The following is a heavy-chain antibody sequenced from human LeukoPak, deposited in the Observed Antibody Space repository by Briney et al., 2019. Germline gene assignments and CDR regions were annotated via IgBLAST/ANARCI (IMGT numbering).Heavy chain of an antibody. V-gene: IGHV3-53*01. J-gene: IGHJ4*02. D-gene: IGHD4-17*01. CDR2: IFSGGST. CDR1: GFTVSSNY. CDR3: AREAVTRNYFDY. Sequence: GGSLRLSCAASGFTVSSNYMSWVRQAPGKGLEWVSIIFSGGSTYYADSAKGRFTISRDNSKNTLYLQMNSLRAEDTAVYYCAREAVTRNYFDYWGQGTLVTVSS.